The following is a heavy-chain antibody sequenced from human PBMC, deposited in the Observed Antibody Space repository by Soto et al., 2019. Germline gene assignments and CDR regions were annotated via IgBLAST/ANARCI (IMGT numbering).Heavy chain of an antibody. J-gene: IGHJ4*01. V-gene: IGHV3-23*01. CDR3: VRKNPGTRPFDY. Sequence: PGGSLRLSCAASGFTFDTYAMNWVRRAPGKGLAWVSAIGTDSNTYYADSVKGRFTISRDNSRTTLYLQMNSLRAEDTALYYCVRKNPGTRPFDYWGQGTLVTVS. CDR1: GFTFDTYA. CDR2: IGTDSNT.